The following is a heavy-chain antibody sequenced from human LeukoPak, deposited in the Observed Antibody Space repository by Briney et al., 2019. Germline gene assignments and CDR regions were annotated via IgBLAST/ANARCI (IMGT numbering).Heavy chain of an antibody. D-gene: IGHD4-17*01. CDR1: GFSFSSHG. CDR2: IWYDGSNE. Sequence: GGSLRLSCAASGFSFSSHGMHWVRQAPGKGLEWAAVIWYDGSNEYYADSVKGRFIVSRDNSKSSLYLQMNSLRVEDTAVYYCARGPSYGAFIDYGGQGTLVTVSS. CDR3: ARGPSYGAFIDY. V-gene: IGHV3-33*01. J-gene: IGHJ4*02.